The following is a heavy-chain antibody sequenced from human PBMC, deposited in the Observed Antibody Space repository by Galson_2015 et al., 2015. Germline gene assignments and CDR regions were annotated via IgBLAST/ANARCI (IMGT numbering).Heavy chain of an antibody. V-gene: IGHV3-23*01. CDR2: ISGSGGGT. CDR3: AKGQYSNSWLGPGPADYCYYGMDV. CDR1: GFTFSSYA. J-gene: IGHJ6*02. D-gene: IGHD6-13*01. Sequence: SLRLSCAASGFTFSSYAMSWVRQAPGKGLEWVSAISGSGGGTYYADSVKGRFTISRDNSKNTLYLQMNSLRAKDTAVYYCAKGQYSNSWLGPGPADYCYYGMDVWGQGTTVTVSS.